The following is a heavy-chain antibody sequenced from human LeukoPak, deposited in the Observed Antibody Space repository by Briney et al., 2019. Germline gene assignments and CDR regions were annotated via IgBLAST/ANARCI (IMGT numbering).Heavy chain of an antibody. V-gene: IGHV3-30*03. J-gene: IGHJ4*02. CDR2: MSYDGSLK. CDR3: ARDSSFDY. CDR1: GFTFNIYG. Sequence: PGSSLRLSCAASGFTFNIYGMHWVRQAPGKGLEWVALMSYDGSLKYYVDSVKGRFTISRDTSRNTVYLQMNSLRAEDTAVYYCARDSSFDYWGQGTLVTVSS. D-gene: IGHD3-10*01.